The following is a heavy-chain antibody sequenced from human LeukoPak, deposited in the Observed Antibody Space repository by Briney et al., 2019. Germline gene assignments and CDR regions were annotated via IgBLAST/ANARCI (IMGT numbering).Heavy chain of an antibody. CDR1: GFTFSNYA. Sequence: PGKSLRLSCAASGFTFSNYAIHWVSQAPGRGLEWEAAISYDGNNKYYADSVKGRFTISRDNSKNTLFLQIHSLRAEDTALYYCTTDISLFDYWGQGTLVTVSS. J-gene: IGHJ4*02. V-gene: IGHV3-30*04. D-gene: IGHD3-3*02. CDR2: ISYDGNNK. CDR3: TTDISLFDY.